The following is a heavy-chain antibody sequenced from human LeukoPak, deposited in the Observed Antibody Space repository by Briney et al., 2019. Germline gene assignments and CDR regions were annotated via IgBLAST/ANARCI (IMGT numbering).Heavy chain of an antibody. J-gene: IGHJ4*02. Sequence: SETLSLTCAVYGGSFSGYYWSWIRQPPGKGLEWIGHITHSGSTNYNPSLKSRVTISVDTSKNQFSLKLSSVTAADTAVYYCARGGLVRGVIITKRYYFDYWGQGTLVTVSS. CDR2: ITHSGST. CDR1: GGSFSGYY. CDR3: ARGGLVRGVIITKRYYFDY. D-gene: IGHD3-10*02. V-gene: IGHV4-34*01.